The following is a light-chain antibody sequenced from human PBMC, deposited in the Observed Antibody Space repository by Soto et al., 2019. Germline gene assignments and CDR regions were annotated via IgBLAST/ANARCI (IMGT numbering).Light chain of an antibody. Sequence: EIVLTQSPGTLSLSPGERATLSCRASQSISTNYLAWYQQPLGHAPRLIIYGASSRLTVIPDRVSGSGSGADFTLTISRLEAEDFEVYYCQHYGGSSTFGQGTKLEIK. J-gene: IGKJ2*01. CDR2: GAS. V-gene: IGKV3-20*01. CDR3: QHYGGSST. CDR1: QSISTNY.